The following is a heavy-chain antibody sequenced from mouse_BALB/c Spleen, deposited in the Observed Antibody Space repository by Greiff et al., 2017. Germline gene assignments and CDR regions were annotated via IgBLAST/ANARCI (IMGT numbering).Heavy chain of an antibody. Sequence: LVESGAELVRPGSSVKISCKASGYAFSSYWMNWVKQRPGQGLEWIGQIYPGDGDTNYNGKFKGKATLTADKSSSTAYMQLSSLTSEDSAVYFCARSVYYGSSYVAMDYWGQGTSVTVSS. CDR2: IYPGDGDT. D-gene: IGHD1-1*01. CDR1: GYAFSSYW. V-gene: IGHV1-80*01. J-gene: IGHJ4*01. CDR3: ARSVYYGSSYVAMDY.